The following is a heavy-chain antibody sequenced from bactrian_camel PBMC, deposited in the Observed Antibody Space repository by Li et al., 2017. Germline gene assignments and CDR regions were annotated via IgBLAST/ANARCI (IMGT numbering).Heavy chain of an antibody. V-gene: IGHV3S40*01. CDR2: INSAGSGR. Sequence: VQLVESGGGLVQPGGSLRVSCAASGFSAYDMNWVRQAPGKGLEWVANINSAGSGRWYADSVGGRFTISKDSAKTTLTHQMNNLQPDDTAMYYCGADTGAAPEDLSSWVQWIDYWGQGTQVTVS. J-gene: IGHJ4*01. CDR3: GADTGAAPEDLSSWVQWIDY. D-gene: IGHD6*01. CDR1: GFSAYD.